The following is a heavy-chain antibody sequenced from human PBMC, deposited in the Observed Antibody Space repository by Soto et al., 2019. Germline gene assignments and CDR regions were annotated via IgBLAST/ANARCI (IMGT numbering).Heavy chain of an antibody. Sequence: ASVKVSCKASGYTFTSYYMHWVRQAPGQGLEWMGIINPSGGSTSYAQKFQGRVTMTRDTSTSTVYMELSSLRSEDTAVYYCARDREGGYSYGSFQHWGQGTLVTVSS. V-gene: IGHV1-46*03. CDR3: ARDREGGYSYGSFQH. J-gene: IGHJ1*01. D-gene: IGHD5-18*01. CDR1: GYTFTSYY. CDR2: INPSGGST.